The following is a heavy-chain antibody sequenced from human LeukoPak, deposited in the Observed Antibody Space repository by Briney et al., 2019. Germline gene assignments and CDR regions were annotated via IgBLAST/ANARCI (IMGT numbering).Heavy chain of an antibody. Sequence: PGGSLRLSCAAPGFTFSSYGMHWVRQAPGKGLEWVAVISYDGSNKYYADSVKGRFTISRDNSKNTLYLQMNSLRAEDTAVYYCARDRWSSTLEVFDYWGQGTLVTVSS. J-gene: IGHJ4*02. D-gene: IGHD6-13*01. V-gene: IGHV3-30*03. CDR3: ARDRWSSTLEVFDY. CDR2: ISYDGSNK. CDR1: GFTFSSYG.